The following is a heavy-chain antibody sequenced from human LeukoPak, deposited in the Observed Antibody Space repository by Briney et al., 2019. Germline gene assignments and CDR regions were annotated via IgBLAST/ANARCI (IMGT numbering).Heavy chain of an antibody. CDR2: IYTSGST. V-gene: IGHV4-4*07. CDR3: ARDGRGIADAFDI. D-gene: IGHD6-13*01. Sequence: SETLSLTCTVSGGSISSYYWSWIRQPAGKGLEWIGRIYTSGSTNYNPSLKSRVTISVDKSKDQFSLKLSSVTAADTAVYYCARDGRGIADAFDIWGRGPMVAVSS. CDR1: GGSISSYY. J-gene: IGHJ3*02.